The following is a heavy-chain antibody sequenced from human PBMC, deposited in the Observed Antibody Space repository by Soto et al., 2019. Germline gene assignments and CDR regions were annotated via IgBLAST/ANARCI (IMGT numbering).Heavy chain of an antibody. CDR1: GGSFSGYY. CDR3: ARVGSRNYYGSGPVYYYYCMDV. D-gene: IGHD3-10*01. Sequence: SETLSLTCAVYGGSFSGYYWSWIRQPPGKGLEWIGEINHSGSTNYNPSLKSRVTISVDTSKNQFSLKLSSVTAADTAVYYCARVGSRNYYGSGPVYYYYCMDVWGQGTTVTVSS. V-gene: IGHV4-34*01. CDR2: INHSGST. J-gene: IGHJ6*02.